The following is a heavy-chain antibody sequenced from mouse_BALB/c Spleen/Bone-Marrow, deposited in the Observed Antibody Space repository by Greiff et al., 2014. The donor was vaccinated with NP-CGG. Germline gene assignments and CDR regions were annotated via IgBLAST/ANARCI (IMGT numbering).Heavy chain of an antibody. CDR1: GYTFTSYY. CDR3: ARDTMDY. Sequence: VQLQQSGPELVKPGASVRISCKASGYTFTSYYIHWVKQRPGQGLEWIGWIYPGNVNTKYNEKFKGEATLTADKSSSTAYMQLSSLTSDDSAVYFCARDTMDYWGQGTSVTVSS. V-gene: IGHV1S56*01. J-gene: IGHJ4*01. CDR2: IYPGNVNT.